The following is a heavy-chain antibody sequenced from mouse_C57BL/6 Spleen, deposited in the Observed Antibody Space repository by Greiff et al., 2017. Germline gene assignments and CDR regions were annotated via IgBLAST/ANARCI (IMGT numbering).Heavy chain of an antibody. D-gene: IGHD4-1*01. V-gene: IGHV1-64*01. J-gene: IGHJ2*01. CDR2: IHPNSGST. CDR1: GYTFTSYW. CDR3: ARRLTGDYFDY. Sequence: VQLQQPGAELVKPGASVKLSCKASGYTFTSYWMHWVKQRPGQGLEWIGMIHPNSGSTNYNEKFKSKATLTVDKSSSTAYMQLSSLTSEDSAVXYCARRLTGDYFDYWGQGTTLTVSS.